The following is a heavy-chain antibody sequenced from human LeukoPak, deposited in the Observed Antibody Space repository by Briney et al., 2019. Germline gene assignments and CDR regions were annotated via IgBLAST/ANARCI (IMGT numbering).Heavy chain of an antibody. D-gene: IGHD3-22*01. CDR1: GFTVSSNY. CDR3: ARARLLRGYFDY. V-gene: IGHV3-66*01. Sequence: GGSLRLSCAASGFTVSSNYMSWVRQAPGKGLEWVSVIYSGGSTYYADSVKGRFTISRDNSKNTLYLQMSSLRAEDTAVYYCARARLLRGYFDYWGQGTLVTVSS. J-gene: IGHJ4*02. CDR2: IYSGGST.